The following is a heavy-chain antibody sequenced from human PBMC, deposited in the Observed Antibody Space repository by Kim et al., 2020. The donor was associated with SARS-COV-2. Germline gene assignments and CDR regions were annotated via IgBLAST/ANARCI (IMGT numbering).Heavy chain of an antibody. CDR1: GGSFSGYY. V-gene: IGHV4-34*01. J-gene: IGHJ6*02. CDR3: ARDGRYSGYDKVLNYYYYYGMDV. Sequence: SETLSLTCAVYGGSFSGYYWSWIRQPPGKGLEWIGEINHSGSTNYNPSLKSRVTISVDTSKNQFSLKLSSVTAADTAVYYCARDGRYSGYDKVLNYYYYYGMDVWGQGTTVTVSS. CDR2: INHSGST. D-gene: IGHD5-12*01.